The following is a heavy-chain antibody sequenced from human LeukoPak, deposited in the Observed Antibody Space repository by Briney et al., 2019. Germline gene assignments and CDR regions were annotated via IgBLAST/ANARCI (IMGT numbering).Heavy chain of an antibody. CDR3: AKDPYRIAVAGTGPDY. J-gene: IGHJ4*02. D-gene: IGHD6-19*01. V-gene: IGHV3-53*05. CDR1: GFTVSSNY. Sequence: PGGSLRLSCAASGFTVSSNYMSWVRQAPGKGLEWASVIYSGGSTYYADSVKGRFTISRDNSKNTLYLQMSSLRAEDTAVYYCAKDPYRIAVAGTGPDYWGQGTLVTVSS. CDR2: IYSGGST.